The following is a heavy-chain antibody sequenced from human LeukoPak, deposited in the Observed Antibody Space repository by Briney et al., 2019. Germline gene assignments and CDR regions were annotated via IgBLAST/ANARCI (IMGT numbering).Heavy chain of an antibody. D-gene: IGHD6-19*01. J-gene: IGHJ6*02. Sequence: GGSLRLSCAASGFTFSSYWMSWVRQAPGKGLEWVANIKQDGSEKYYVDSVKGRFIISRDNAKSSLYLQMNSLRAEDTAVYYCARDGSVAGTGYYYYYGMDVWGQGTTVTVSS. V-gene: IGHV3-7*03. CDR2: IKQDGSEK. CDR3: ARDGSVAGTGYYYYYGMDV. CDR1: GFTFSSYW.